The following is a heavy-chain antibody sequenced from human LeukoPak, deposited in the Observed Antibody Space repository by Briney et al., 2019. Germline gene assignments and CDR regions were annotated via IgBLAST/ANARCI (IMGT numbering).Heavy chain of an antibody. D-gene: IGHD6-19*01. CDR2: INHSGST. Sequence: PSETLSLTCAVYGGSFSGYSWSWIRQPPGKGLEWIGEINHSGSTNYNPSLKSRVTISVDTSKNQFSLKLSSVTAADTAVYYCASWYSSGWSLEYWGQGTLVTVSS. J-gene: IGHJ4*02. CDR3: ASWYSSGWSLEY. CDR1: GGSFSGYS. V-gene: IGHV4-34*01.